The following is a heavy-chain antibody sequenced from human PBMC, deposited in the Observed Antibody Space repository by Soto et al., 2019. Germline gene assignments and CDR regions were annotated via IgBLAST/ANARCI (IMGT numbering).Heavy chain of an antibody. CDR2: FDPEDGET. D-gene: IGHD2-2*01. V-gene: IGHV1-24*01. J-gene: IGHJ5*02. CDR1: GYTLTELS. CDR3: ATARVVPHAIWLAP. Sequence: ASVKVSCKVSGYTLTELSMHWVRQAPGKGLEWMGGFDPEDGETIYAQKFQGRVTMTEDTSTDTAYMELSSLRSEDTAVYYCATARVVPHAIWLAPWGRGSLVIVSS.